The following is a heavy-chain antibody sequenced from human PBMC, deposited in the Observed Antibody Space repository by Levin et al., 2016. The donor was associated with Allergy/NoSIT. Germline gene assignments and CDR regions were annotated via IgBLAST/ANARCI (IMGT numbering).Heavy chain of an antibody. J-gene: IGHJ4*02. CDR3: AHTTYSSGWYEFVDY. CDR2: IYWDDEK. D-gene: IGHD6-19*01. V-gene: IGHV2-5*02. Sequence: WIRQPPGKALEWLALIYWDDEKRYSPSLESRLTITKDTSKNQVVLTMTSMSPVDTATYYCAHTTYSSGWYEFVDYWGQGTLVTVSS.